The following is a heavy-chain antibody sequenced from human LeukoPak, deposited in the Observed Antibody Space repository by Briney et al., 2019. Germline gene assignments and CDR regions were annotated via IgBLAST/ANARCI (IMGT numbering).Heavy chain of an antibody. CDR1: GGSISSTNYY. CDR3: ARHESYYYDSSGDFDY. J-gene: IGHJ4*02. V-gene: IGHV4-39*01. Sequence: PSETLSLTCTVSGGSISSTNYYWGWIRQPPGKGLEWIGSIYYSGSTYYNPSLKSQVTISVDTSKNQFSLKLSSVTAADTAVYYCARHESYYYDSSGDFDYWGQGTLVTVSS. CDR2: IYYSGST. D-gene: IGHD3-22*01.